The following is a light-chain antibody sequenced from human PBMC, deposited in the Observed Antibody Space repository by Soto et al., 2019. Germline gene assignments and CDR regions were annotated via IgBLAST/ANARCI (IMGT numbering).Light chain of an antibody. V-gene: IGKV1-17*01. CDR1: QDIKDH. J-gene: IGKJ1*01. CDR3: LQYNSDPWT. CDR2: VAS. Sequence: DIQMTHSPSSLSASVGDRVTLTCRVSQDIKDHLGWYQQKPGKAPKSLIYVASRLQSGVPPRFSGSGSGTVFTLTISSLQPEDLAAYFCLQYNSDPWTFGQGTKVEI.